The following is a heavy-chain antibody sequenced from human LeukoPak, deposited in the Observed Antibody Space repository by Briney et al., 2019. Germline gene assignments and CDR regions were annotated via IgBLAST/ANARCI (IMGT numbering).Heavy chain of an antibody. CDR1: GGTFISRA. Sequence: ASVKVSCKASGGTFISRAISWVRQAPGQGLEWMGRIIPVIGLGNNAPKFQGRVTVIADKSTNTVYMELNSLTSEDTGIYYCARADDSSGYYPCYWGQGTLVTVSS. CDR2: IIPVIGLG. D-gene: IGHD3-22*01. CDR3: ARADDSSGYYPCY. V-gene: IGHV1-69*04. J-gene: IGHJ4*02.